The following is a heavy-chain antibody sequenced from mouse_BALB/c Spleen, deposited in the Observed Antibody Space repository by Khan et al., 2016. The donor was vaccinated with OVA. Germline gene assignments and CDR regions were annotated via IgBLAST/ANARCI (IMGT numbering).Heavy chain of an antibody. V-gene: IGHV6-6*02. CDR1: GFTLSNYW. J-gene: IGHJ3*01. CDR3: ARSRGAWFAY. CDR2: IRLKSNNYAT. Sequence: EVKLEGSGGGLVQPGGSMKLSCVASGFTLSNYWMNWVRQSPEKGLEWIAEIRLKSNNYATHYAESVKGRFTISRDDSKSSVYLQMNSVSAEDTGIYYCARSRGAWFAYGGQGTLVTVSA.